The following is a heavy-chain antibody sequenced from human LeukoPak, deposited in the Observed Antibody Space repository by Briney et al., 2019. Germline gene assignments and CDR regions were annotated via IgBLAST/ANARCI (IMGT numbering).Heavy chain of an antibody. J-gene: IGHJ5*02. Sequence: SQTLSLTCAISGDIVSSNSVTWNWIRQSPSRGLEWLGRTYYRSTWYNDYAVSVRGRITVNPDTSKNQFSLHLNSVTPEDTAVYYCARRLAQYDCFDPWGQGILVTVSS. D-gene: IGHD3-9*01. CDR1: GDIVSSNSVT. CDR2: TYYRSTWYN. CDR3: ARRLAQYDCFDP. V-gene: IGHV6-1*01.